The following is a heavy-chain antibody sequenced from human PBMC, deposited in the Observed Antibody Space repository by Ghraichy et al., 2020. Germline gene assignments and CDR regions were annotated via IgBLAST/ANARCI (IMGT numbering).Heavy chain of an antibody. D-gene: IGHD3-22*01. CDR1: GGSISSGNYY. V-gene: IGHV4-31*03. J-gene: IGHJ4*02. CDR3: ARAPYEINGYYKFDY. CDR2: IYYSGST. Sequence: LRLSCTVSGGSISSGNYYWSWIRQHPGKGLEWIGYIYYSGSTYYNPSLKSRSDISVDTSKNQFSLKLSSVTAADAAVYYCARAPYEINGYYKFDYWGQGTLVTVSS.